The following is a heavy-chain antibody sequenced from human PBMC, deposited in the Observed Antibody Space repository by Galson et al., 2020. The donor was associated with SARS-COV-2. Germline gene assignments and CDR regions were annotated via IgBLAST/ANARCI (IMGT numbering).Heavy chain of an antibody. CDR3: ARDGVEQQLNY. V-gene: IGHV3-33*01. J-gene: IGHJ4*02. Sequence: VQLGASLKISCAASGFTFSSYGMHWVHQAPGKGLEWVAVIWYDGSNKYYADSVKGRFTISRDNSKNTLYLQMNSLRAEDTAVYYCARDGVEQQLNYWGQGTLVTVSS. CDR1: GFTFSSYG. CDR2: IWYDGSNK. D-gene: IGHD6-13*01.